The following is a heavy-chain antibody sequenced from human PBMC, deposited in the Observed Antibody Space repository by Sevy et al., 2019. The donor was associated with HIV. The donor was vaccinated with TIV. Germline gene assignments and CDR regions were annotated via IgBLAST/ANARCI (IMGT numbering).Heavy chain of an antibody. V-gene: IGHV3-21*01. CDR2: ISSSSSYI. D-gene: IGHD2-2*01. J-gene: IGHJ3*02. Sequence: GGSLRLSCAASGFTFSSYSMNWVRQAPGKGLEWVSSISSSSSYIYYADSVKGRFTISRDNAKNSLYLQMKSLRAEDTAVYYCARDRYCSSTSCYADAFDIWGQGTMVTVSS. CDR3: ARDRYCSSTSCYADAFDI. CDR1: GFTFSSYS.